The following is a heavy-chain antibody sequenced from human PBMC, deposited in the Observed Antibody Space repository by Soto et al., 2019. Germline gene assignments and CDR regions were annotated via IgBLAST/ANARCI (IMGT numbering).Heavy chain of an antibody. Sequence: SETLSLTCTVSGGSVNSGGYHWGWIRQHPGKGLEWIGDIYYSGSTYYNPSLKSRVTISIDTSTNHFSLHLSALTAADTAVYYCARAPIPNWNYYGMDVWGQGTTVTVSS. V-gene: IGHV4-31*03. D-gene: IGHD1-1*01. CDR3: ARAPIPNWNYYGMDV. J-gene: IGHJ6*02. CDR2: IYYSGST. CDR1: GGSVNSGGYH.